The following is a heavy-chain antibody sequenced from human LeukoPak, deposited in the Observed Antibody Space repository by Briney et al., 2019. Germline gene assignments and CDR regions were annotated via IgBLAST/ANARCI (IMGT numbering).Heavy chain of an antibody. J-gene: IGHJ4*02. D-gene: IGHD5-12*01. CDR2: IYPGDSNT. Sequence: GESLKISCKGSGYSFTSYWIGWVRQMPGKGLEWMGIIYPGDSNTRYSPSFQGQVTISADKSINTADLQWSSLKASDTAMYYCARWVLSGGYVRHFDYWGQGTLVTVSS. CDR3: ARWVLSGGYVRHFDY. V-gene: IGHV5-51*01. CDR1: GYSFTSYW.